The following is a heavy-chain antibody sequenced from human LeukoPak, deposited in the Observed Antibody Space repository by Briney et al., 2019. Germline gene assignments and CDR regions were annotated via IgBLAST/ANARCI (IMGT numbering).Heavy chain of an antibody. Sequence: SETLSLTCTVSGGSISSYYWSWIRQPPGKGLEWIGYIYYSGSTNYNPSLKSRVTISVDTSKNQFSLKLSSVTAADTAVYYCARGGEGSGYWPLGYWGQGTLVTVSS. CDR2: IYYSGST. D-gene: IGHD3-22*01. CDR1: GGSISSYY. J-gene: IGHJ4*02. CDR3: ARGGEGSGYWPLGY. V-gene: IGHV4-59*01.